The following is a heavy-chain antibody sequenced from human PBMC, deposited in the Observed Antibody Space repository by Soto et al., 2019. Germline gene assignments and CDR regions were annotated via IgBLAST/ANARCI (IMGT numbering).Heavy chain of an antibody. J-gene: IGHJ5*02. CDR1: GGTFSRYA. D-gene: IGHD3-22*01. CDR3: SRDRGPSSGYYPYWFDP. V-gene: IGHV1-69*01. Sequence: SGKVYSKASGGTFSRYAMTWVRQAKGQRLEWMGGIIPIFGTANYAQKFQARVTITADESTSTAYMELSSLRSEDTAVYYCSRDRGPSSGYYPYWFDPWGQGTLVTVSS. CDR2: IIPIFGTA.